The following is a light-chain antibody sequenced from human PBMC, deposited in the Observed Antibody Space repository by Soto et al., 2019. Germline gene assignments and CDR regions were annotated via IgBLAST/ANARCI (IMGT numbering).Light chain of an antibody. CDR3: QQTSI. J-gene: IGKJ3*01. Sequence: EIVLTQSPGTLSLSPGERATLSCRASQSVSNNHLPWYQQKPGQAPRLLIYATSSRATGIPDRFSGSGSWTDFTLTITRLEPEDVALYYGQQTSIFGPGTKVDIK. CDR1: QSVSNNH. V-gene: IGKV3-20*01. CDR2: ATS.